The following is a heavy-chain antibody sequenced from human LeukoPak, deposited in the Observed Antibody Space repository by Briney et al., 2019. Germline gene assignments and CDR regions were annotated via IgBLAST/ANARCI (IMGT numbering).Heavy chain of an antibody. D-gene: IGHD6-19*01. Sequence: SETLSLTCTVSGGSISSSSYYWGWIRQPPGKGLEWIGSIYYSGSTYYNPSLKGRVTISVDTSKNQFSLKLSSVTAADTAVYYCARQGSSSGWYGPGYFDYWGQGTLVTVSS. J-gene: IGHJ4*02. V-gene: IGHV4-39*01. CDR1: GGSISSSSYY. CDR2: IYYSGST. CDR3: ARQGSSSGWYGPGYFDY.